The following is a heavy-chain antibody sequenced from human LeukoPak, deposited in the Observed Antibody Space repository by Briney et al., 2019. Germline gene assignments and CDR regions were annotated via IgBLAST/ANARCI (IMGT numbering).Heavy chain of an antibody. Sequence: GGSLRLSCAASGFTFSSYAMSWVRQAPGKGLEWVSVISGSGGSTYYADSVKGRFTFSRDNSKNTLYLQMNSLRAEDTAVYYCARDRVPGNDNDYWGQRTLVTVSS. D-gene: IGHD1-1*01. J-gene: IGHJ4*02. CDR3: ARDRVPGNDNDY. CDR1: GFTFSSYA. V-gene: IGHV3-23*01. CDR2: ISGSGGST.